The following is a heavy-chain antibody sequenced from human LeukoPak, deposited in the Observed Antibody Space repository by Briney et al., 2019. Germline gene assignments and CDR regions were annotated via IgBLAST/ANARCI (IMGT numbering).Heavy chain of an antibody. CDR2: IYPYNSET. CDR3: ATSSVRY. D-gene: IGHD3-9*01. Sequence: GESLKISCRVSGYTFSDYWIGWVRQEPVKGLEWMGIIYPYNSETRYNPSFQGQVTISVDMSISTTYLQWDSLKAPDTATYYCATSSVRYWGQGTLVTVSS. CDR1: GYTFSDYW. V-gene: IGHV5-51*01. J-gene: IGHJ4*02.